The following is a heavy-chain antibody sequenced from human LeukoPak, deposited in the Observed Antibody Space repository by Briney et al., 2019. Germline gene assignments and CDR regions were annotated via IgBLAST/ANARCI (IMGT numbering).Heavy chain of an antibody. CDR2: IYYSGST. Sequence: SETLSLTCTVSGGSISSYYWSWIRQPPGKGLEWIGYIYYSGSTNYNTSLTSRVTISVDTSKNQFSLKLSSVTAAVTAVYYCARDRGDYYDIRPDGFDPWGQGTLVTVSS. D-gene: IGHD3-22*01. CDR3: ARDRGDYYDIRPDGFDP. CDR1: GGSISSYY. J-gene: IGHJ5*02. V-gene: IGHV4-59*01.